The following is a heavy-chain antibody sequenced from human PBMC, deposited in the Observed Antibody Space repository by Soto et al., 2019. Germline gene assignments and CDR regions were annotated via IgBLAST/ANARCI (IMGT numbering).Heavy chain of an antibody. D-gene: IGHD4-17*01. CDR1: GGSISSSNW. Sequence: QAPLQESGPGLVKPSGTLSLTCAVSGGSISSSNWWSWVRQPPGKGLEWIGEIYHSGSTNYNPSLKSRVTISVDKSKNQFSLKLSSVTAADTAVYYCARGYGDYEGEPRFDYWGQGTLVTVSS. CDR3: ARGYGDYEGEPRFDY. J-gene: IGHJ4*02. V-gene: IGHV4-4*02. CDR2: IYHSGST.